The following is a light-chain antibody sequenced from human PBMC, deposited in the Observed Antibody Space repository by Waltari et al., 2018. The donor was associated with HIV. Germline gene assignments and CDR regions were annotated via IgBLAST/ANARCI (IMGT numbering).Light chain of an antibody. CDR2: GAS. CDR1: QSVSTN. J-gene: IGKJ1*01. Sequence: IVMTQSPATLSVSPGERATLSCRASQSVSTNLAWYKQKPGQAPRLLISGASTRATGLTARFRGSGSGTEFTLTISSLQSEEFAVYYCKQYNKWPETFGQGTKVEIK. CDR3: KQYNKWPET. V-gene: IGKV3-15*01.